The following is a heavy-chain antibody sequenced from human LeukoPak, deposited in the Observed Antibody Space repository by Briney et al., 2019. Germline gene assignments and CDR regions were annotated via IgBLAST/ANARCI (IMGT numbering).Heavy chain of an antibody. CDR2: VSSSSSYI. V-gene: IGHV3-21*01. J-gene: IGHJ3*02. CDR1: GFTFSDYT. CDR3: ARLQFPYGDYDGPKAFDI. Sequence: GGSLRLSCAASGFTFSDYTMNWVRQAPGKGLEWVSSVSSSSSYIYYADSVKGRFTISRDNAKNSLYLEMNNQRAEDTAVYYCARLQFPYGDYDGPKAFDIWGQGTMVTVSS. D-gene: IGHD4-17*01.